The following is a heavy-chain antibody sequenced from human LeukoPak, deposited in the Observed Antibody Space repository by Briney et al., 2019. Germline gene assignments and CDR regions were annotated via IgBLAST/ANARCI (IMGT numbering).Heavy chain of an antibody. J-gene: IGHJ3*02. CDR1: GVTVSSXX. Sequence: GVTVSSXXXXXXXXXPGKXXXXXXXXYSGGSTYYADSVKGRFAISRDNSKNTLYLQMNSLRAEDTAVYYCARERGSSSWPGEIDAFDIWGQGTMVTVSS. D-gene: IGHD6-13*01. CDR3: ARERGSSSWPGEIDAFDI. CDR2: XYSGGST. V-gene: IGHV3-53*01.